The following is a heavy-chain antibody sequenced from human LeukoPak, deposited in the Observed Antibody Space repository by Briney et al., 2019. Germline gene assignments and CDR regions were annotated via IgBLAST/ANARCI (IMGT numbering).Heavy chain of an antibody. CDR3: ASFRGEVEISMIVVAVDH. D-gene: IGHD3-22*01. CDR2: IHYSGST. Sequence: PSETLSLTCTVSGGSIRSSSYYCGWIRQPPGKGLEWIGSIHYSGSTYYNPSLKSRVTISVDTSKNQISLRLGSVTAADTAVYYCASFRGEVEISMIVVAVDHWGQGTLVTVSS. J-gene: IGHJ4*02. V-gene: IGHV4-39*01. CDR1: GGSIRSSSYY.